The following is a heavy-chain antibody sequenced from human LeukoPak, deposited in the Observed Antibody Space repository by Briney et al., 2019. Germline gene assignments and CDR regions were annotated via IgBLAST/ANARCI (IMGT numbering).Heavy chain of an antibody. CDR2: IKSKTDGGTT. Sequence: GGSLRLSCAASGFTFSNAWMSWVRQAPGKGLEWVGRIKSKTDGGTTDYAAPVKGRFTISRDDSKNTLYLQMNSLKTEDTAVYYCTTESGSSGYYYGDAFDIWGQGTMVTVSS. CDR1: GFTFSNAW. V-gene: IGHV3-15*01. J-gene: IGHJ3*02. CDR3: TTESGSSGYYYGDAFDI. D-gene: IGHD3-22*01.